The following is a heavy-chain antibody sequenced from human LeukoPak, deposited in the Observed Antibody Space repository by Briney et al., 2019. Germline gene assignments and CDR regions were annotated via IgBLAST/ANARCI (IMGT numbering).Heavy chain of an antibody. CDR1: GFTFSNYV. J-gene: IGHJ6*02. Sequence: PGGSLRLSCAASGFTFSNYVMSWVRQAPGKGLEWVSTISGSGGSTYYADSVKGRFTISRDNSKNTLYLQLNSLRAEDTAVYYCAKSTSPLYYYYGMDVWGQGTTVTVSS. D-gene: IGHD2-2*01. CDR3: AKSTSPLYYYYGMDV. CDR2: ISGSGGST. V-gene: IGHV3-23*01.